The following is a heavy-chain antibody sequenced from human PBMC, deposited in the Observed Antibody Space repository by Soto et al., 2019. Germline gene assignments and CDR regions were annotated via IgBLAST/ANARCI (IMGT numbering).Heavy chain of an antibody. CDR2: IKQDGSEK. Sequence: GGSLRLSCAASGFTFSSFWMTWVRQAPGKGLEWVANIKQDGSEKYYVDSVKGRFTISRDNARNSLFLEVKSLRSEDTAVYSCVRDRSGSYLEGFDYWGQGTLVTVSS. J-gene: IGHJ4*02. CDR3: VRDRSGSYLEGFDY. CDR1: GFTFSSFW. D-gene: IGHD1-26*01. V-gene: IGHV3-7*01.